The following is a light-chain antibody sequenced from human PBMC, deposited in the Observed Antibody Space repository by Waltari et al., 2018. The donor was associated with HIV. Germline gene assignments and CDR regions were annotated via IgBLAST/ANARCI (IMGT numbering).Light chain of an antibody. V-gene: IGLV2-14*01. J-gene: IGLJ2*01. CDR3: TSYASSSSLL. CDR1: SNDVGGYNY. Sequence: QSALTQPATGSGSPGQSITISCTGGSNDVGGYNYVSWYQHLPGKAPKLIIYEVRNRPSGVSNRFSGSKSGNTASLTISGLQAEDEADYYCTSYASSSSLLFGGGTKLTVL. CDR2: EVR.